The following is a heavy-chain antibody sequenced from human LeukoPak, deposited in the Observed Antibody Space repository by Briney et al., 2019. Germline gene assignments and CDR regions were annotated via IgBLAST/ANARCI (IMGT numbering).Heavy chain of an antibody. V-gene: IGHV5-51*01. Sequence: GESLKISCKGSGYSFTGYWIGWVRQMPGKGLEWMGIIYPGDSDTRYSPSFQGQVTISADKSISTAYLQWSSLKASDTAMYYCARRRYCSGGSCYTAYYFDYWGQGTLVTVSS. CDR1: GYSFTGYW. D-gene: IGHD2-15*01. J-gene: IGHJ4*02. CDR3: ARRRYCSGGSCYTAYYFDY. CDR2: IYPGDSDT.